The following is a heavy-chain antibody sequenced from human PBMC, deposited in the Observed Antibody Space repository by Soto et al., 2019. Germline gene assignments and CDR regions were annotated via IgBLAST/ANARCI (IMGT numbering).Heavy chain of an antibody. J-gene: IGHJ4*02. CDR1: GGSISSSSYY. CDR3: ARRSSGYDHFDY. D-gene: IGHD5-12*01. Sequence: SETLSLTCTVSGGSISSSSYYWGWIRQPPGKGLEWIGSIYYSGSTYYNPSLKSRVTISVDTSKNQFSLKLSSVTAADTAVYYCARRSSGYDHFDYWGQGTLVTVSS. CDR2: IYYSGST. V-gene: IGHV4-39*01.